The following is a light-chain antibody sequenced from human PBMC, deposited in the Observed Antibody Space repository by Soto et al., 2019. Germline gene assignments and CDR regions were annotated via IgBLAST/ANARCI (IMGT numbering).Light chain of an antibody. Sequence: EIVLTQSPATLSLSPGERATLSCRASQSVSSYLAWYQQKPGQAPRLLIYDASNRASGTPARFIGSGSGTDFTLYISSLEPEDCAVYYCHQRNSWPRSFGQGTKVEIK. J-gene: IGKJ1*01. CDR1: QSVSSY. CDR2: DAS. CDR3: HQRNSWPRS. V-gene: IGKV3-11*01.